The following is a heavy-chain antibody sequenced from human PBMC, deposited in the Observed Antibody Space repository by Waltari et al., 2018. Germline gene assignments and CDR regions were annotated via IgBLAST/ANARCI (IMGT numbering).Heavy chain of an antibody. CDR3: ARQTPHGGTDY. D-gene: IGHD2-15*01. CDR1: GGSIGSSSYF. J-gene: IGHJ4*02. Sequence: QLQLQESGPGLEKPSETLSLTCTVPGGSIGSSSYFWGWIRQPPGKGLEWIGSISYSGSTSSNPSLNLKSRVTMSVDTSRNQFSLRLSSVTAADTAVYYCARQTPHGGTDYWGQGTLVTVSS. V-gene: IGHV4-39*07. CDR2: ISYSGST.